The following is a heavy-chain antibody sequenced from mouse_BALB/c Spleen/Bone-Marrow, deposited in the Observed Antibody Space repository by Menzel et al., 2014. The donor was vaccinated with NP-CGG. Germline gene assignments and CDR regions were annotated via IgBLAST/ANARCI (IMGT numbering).Heavy chain of an antibody. CDR3: ARICDGYFLFDY. Sequence: EVQLVESGPELVKPGASVKISCKASGYTFTDYNMHWVKQSHVQSLEWIGYIYPYNGGTGYNQEFKSKATLTVDNSSSTAYMELRSLTSEDSAVYYCARICDGYFLFDYWGQGTTLTVSS. V-gene: IGHV1S29*02. D-gene: IGHD2-3*01. CDR2: IYPYNGGT. J-gene: IGHJ2*01. CDR1: GYTFTDYN.